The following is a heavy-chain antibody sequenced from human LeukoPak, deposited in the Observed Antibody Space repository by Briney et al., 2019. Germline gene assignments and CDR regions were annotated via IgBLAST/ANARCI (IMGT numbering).Heavy chain of an antibody. CDR1: GFTFSNYW. V-gene: IGHV3-7*03. D-gene: IGHD6-6*01. Sequence: GGSLRLSCAASGFTFSNYWMSWVRQAPGKGLEWVANIKQDGTEKYYVDSVKGRFTISRDNSKNSLYLQMNSLRTEDTALYYCAKDEAARPSYMDVWGKGTTVTVSS. CDR3: AKDEAARPSYMDV. J-gene: IGHJ6*03. CDR2: IKQDGTEK.